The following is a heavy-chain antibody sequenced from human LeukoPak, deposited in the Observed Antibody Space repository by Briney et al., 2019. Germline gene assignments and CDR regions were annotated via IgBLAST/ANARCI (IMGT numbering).Heavy chain of an antibody. Sequence: PSETLSLTCTVSGGSISSSSYYWGWIRQPPGKGLEWIGSIYYSGSTYYNPSLKSRVTISVDTSKNQFSLKLSSVTAADTAVYYCARDSLAVANDYWGQGTLVTVSS. CDR1: GGSISSSSYY. V-gene: IGHV4-39*07. CDR2: IYYSGST. D-gene: IGHD6-19*01. CDR3: ARDSLAVANDY. J-gene: IGHJ4*02.